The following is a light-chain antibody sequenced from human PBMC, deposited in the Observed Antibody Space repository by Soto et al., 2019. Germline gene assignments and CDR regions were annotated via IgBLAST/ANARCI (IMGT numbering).Light chain of an antibody. Sequence: EIVLTQSPATLSLSPGERATLSCRASQSVSSYLAWYQQKPGQAPRLLIYDASNRATGIPARFSGSGSGTDFGLTISSLEPEDFAVYYCQQRSNWPSTFGGGTKVEIK. CDR3: QQRSNWPST. J-gene: IGKJ4*01. V-gene: IGKV3-11*01. CDR2: DAS. CDR1: QSVSSY.